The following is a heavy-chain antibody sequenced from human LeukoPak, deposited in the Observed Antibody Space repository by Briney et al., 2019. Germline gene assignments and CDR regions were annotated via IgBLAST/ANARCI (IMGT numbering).Heavy chain of an antibody. V-gene: IGHV4-59*06. CDR2: IYYSGST. CDR3: ARADFFYASDI. J-gene: IGHJ3*02. CDR1: GGSISSYY. Sequence: SETLSLTCTVSGGSISSYYWSWIRQPPGKGLEWIGYIYYSGSTYYNPSLKSRVTISVDTSKNQFSLKLSSVTAADTAVYYCARADFFYASDIWGQGTMVTVSS.